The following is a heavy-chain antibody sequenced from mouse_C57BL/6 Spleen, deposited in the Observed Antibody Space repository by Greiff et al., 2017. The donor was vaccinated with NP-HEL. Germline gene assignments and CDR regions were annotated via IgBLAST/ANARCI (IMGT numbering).Heavy chain of an antibody. J-gene: IGHJ2*01. CDR2: IHPNSGST. CDR3: ARSPIYYDYDYFDY. D-gene: IGHD2-4*01. Sequence: QVQLQQSGAELVKPGASVKLSCKASGYTFTSYWMHWVKQRPGQGLEWIGMIHPNSGSTNYNEKFKSKATLTVDKSSSTAYMQLSSLTSEDSAVYYCARSPIYYDYDYFDYWGQGTTLTVSS. V-gene: IGHV1-64*01. CDR1: GYTFTSYW.